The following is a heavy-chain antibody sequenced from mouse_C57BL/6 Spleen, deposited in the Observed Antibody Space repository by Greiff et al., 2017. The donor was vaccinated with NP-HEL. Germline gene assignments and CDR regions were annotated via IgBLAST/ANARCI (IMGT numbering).Heavy chain of an antibody. D-gene: IGHD1-1*01. Sequence: VQLQQSGAELVRPGTSVKVSCKASGYAFTNYLIEWVKQRPGQGLEWIGVINPGSGGTNYNEKFKGKATLTADKSSSTAYMQLSSLTSEDSAVYFCARLLREGYAMDYWGQGTSVTVSS. CDR1: GYAFTNYL. V-gene: IGHV1-54*01. CDR2: INPGSGGT. CDR3: ARLLREGYAMDY. J-gene: IGHJ4*01.